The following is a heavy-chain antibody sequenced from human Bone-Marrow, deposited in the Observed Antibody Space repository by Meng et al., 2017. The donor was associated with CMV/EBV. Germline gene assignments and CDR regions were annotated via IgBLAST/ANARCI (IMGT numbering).Heavy chain of an antibody. CDR2: IDSDGRIT. CDR3: ARDLLDYYDSSGYYYEFPYYYYYGMDV. CDR1: GFTFRSYW. J-gene: IGHJ6*02. V-gene: IGHV3-74*03. Sequence: GGSLRLSCAVSGFTFRSYWMHWVRQAPGKGLVWVSRIDSDGRITTYADSVKGRFIISRDNAKNTLYLQMNSLRAEDTAVYYCARDLLDYYDSSGYYYEFPYYYYYGMDVWGQGTTVTVSS. D-gene: IGHD3-22*01.